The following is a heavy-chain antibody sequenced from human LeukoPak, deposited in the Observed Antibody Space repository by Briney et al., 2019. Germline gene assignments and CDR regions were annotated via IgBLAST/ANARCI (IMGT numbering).Heavy chain of an antibody. V-gene: IGHV5-51*01. CDR2: IYPGDSDT. Sequence: GESLKISCQGSGYSFTSYWISWVRQMPGKGLEWMGIIYPGDSDTRYSPSFQGQVTISADKSISTAYLQWSSLKASDTAMYYCARRGYYDSSGYYFFDYWGQGTLVTVSS. J-gene: IGHJ4*02. CDR1: GYSFTSYW. CDR3: ARRGYYDSSGYYFFDY. D-gene: IGHD3-22*01.